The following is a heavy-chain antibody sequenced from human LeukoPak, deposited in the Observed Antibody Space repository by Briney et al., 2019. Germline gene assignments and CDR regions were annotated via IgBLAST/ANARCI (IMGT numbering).Heavy chain of an antibody. V-gene: IGHV4-61*01. CDR1: GASVNSGSSY. J-gene: IGHJ4*02. CDR2: IYYSGST. Sequence: SETLSLTCTVSGASVNSGSSYWSWIRQPPGKRLEWIGYIYYSGSTNCNPSLKSRVTISVDTSKNQFSLKLSSVTAADTAVYYCASVRAVAGLDYWGQGTLVTVSS. CDR3: ASVRAVAGLDY. D-gene: IGHD6-19*01.